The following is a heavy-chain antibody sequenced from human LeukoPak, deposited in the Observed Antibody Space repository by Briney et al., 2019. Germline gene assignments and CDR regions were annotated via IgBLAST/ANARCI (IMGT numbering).Heavy chain of an antibody. J-gene: IGHJ4*02. CDR1: GCSISSYD. D-gene: IGHD1-26*01. CDR2: IYTSGST. Sequence: PSETLTLTCTASGCSISSYDRSWIRQPPGKGLEWIWRIYTSGSTNYNPSLTNRVTISVDTSKDQFSLKLSSVTAADTAVYYYARGWEGYYYFDYWGQGTLDTVYS. CDR3: ARGWEGYYYFDY. V-gene: IGHV4-4*07.